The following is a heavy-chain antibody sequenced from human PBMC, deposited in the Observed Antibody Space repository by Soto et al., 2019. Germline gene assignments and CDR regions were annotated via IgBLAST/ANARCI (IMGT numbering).Heavy chain of an antibody. CDR1: GFTFSNAW. D-gene: IGHD3-22*01. CDR3: TTDAYYDSSGYCFDY. Sequence: GGSLRLSCAASGFTFSNAWMSWVRQAPGKGLEWVGRIKSKTDGGTTDYAAPVKGRFTISRDDSKNTLYLQMNSRKTEDTAVYYCTTDAYYDSSGYCFDYWGQGTLVTVSS. CDR2: IKSKTDGGTT. V-gene: IGHV3-15*01. J-gene: IGHJ4*02.